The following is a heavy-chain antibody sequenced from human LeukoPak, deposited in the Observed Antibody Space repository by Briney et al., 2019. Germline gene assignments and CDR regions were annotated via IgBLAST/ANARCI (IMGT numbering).Heavy chain of an antibody. CDR1: GYTFTGYY. Sequence: GASVKVSCKASGYTFTGYYMHWVRQAPGQGLEWMGWINPNSGGTNYAQKFQGRVTMTRDTSISTAYMELSRLRSDDTAVYYCARDLGCSGGSFYFEIMALYYFDYWGQGTLVTVSS. J-gene: IGHJ4*02. D-gene: IGHD2-15*01. V-gene: IGHV1-2*02. CDR3: ARDLGCSGGSFYFEIMALYYFDY. CDR2: INPNSGGT.